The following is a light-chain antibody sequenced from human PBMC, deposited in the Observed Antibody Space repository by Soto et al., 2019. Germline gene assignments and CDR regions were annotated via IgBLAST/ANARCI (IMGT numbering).Light chain of an antibody. V-gene: IGLV1-44*01. CDR1: SSNIGSNN. J-gene: IGLJ2*01. CDR3: EAWDDSLNGVV. Sequence: QSVLTQTPSASGTPGXRVNISCSGSSSNIGSNNVNWYQQLPGTAPNLLIYSNNPRPSGVPDRGSGYKSCTSDSXAXXGLHSEDEAAYYCEAWDDSLNGVVFGGVTKLTVL. CDR2: SNN.